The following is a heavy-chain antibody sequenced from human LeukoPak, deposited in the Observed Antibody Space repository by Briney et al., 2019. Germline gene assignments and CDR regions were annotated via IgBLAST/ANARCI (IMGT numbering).Heavy chain of an antibody. CDR1: GFTFSDYY. J-gene: IGHJ3*02. Sequence: GGSLRLSCAASGFTFSDYYMSWIRQAPGKGLEWVSYISSSGNTIYYADSVKGRFTISRDNSKNSLYLQMNTLRAEDTAVYYCARDLYGDYDDAFDIWGQGTMVTVSS. V-gene: IGHV3-11*04. CDR2: ISSSGNTI. D-gene: IGHD4-17*01. CDR3: ARDLYGDYDDAFDI.